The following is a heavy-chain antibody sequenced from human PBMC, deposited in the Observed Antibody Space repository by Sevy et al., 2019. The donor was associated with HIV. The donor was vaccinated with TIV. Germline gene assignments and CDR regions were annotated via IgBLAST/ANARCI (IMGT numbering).Heavy chain of an antibody. V-gene: IGHV4-59*01. CDR3: ARDRGFCDSTSCSDYLDV. CDR1: GGSISTYY. CDR2: IYYSGTT. J-gene: IGHJ6*03. D-gene: IGHD2-2*01. Sequence: SETLSLTCTVSGGSISTYYWSWIRQPPGKRLEWIGYIYYSGTTFYNPSLKSRVTMSIDTSKTQFSLRLTSVTAADTAVYYCARDRGFCDSTSCSDYLDVWGKGTTVTVSS.